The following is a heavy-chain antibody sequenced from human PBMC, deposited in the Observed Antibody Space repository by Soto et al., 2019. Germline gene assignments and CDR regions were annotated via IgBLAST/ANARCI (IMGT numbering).Heavy chain of an antibody. J-gene: IGHJ3*02. D-gene: IGHD5-18*01. V-gene: IGHV4-30-2*01. CDR2: IYHSGST. CDR3: ARVWGYSYGLASDI. Sequence: SXTLSLTCAVSGGSIGSGGASWIWIRQPPGKGLEWIGYIYHSGSTYYNPSLKSRVTISVDRSKSQFSLKLSSVTAADTAVYYCARVWGYSYGLASDIWGQGTMVTVSS. CDR1: GGSIGSGGAS.